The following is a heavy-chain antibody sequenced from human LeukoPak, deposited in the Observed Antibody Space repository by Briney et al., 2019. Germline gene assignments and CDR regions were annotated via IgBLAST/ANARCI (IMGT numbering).Heavy chain of an antibody. J-gene: IGHJ4*02. V-gene: IGHV4-39*07. CDR1: GGSISSSSYY. D-gene: IGHD3-10*01. CDR2: IYYSGST. Sequence: PSETLSLTCTVSGGSISSSSYYWGWIRQPPGKGLEWIGSIYYSGSTYYNPSLKSRVTISVDTSKNQFSLKLSSVTAADTAVYYCARQYYYGSGSRFDYWGQGTLVTVSS. CDR3: ARQYYYGSGSRFDY.